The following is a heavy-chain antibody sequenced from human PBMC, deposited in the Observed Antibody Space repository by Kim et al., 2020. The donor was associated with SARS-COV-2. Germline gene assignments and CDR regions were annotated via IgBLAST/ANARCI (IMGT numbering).Heavy chain of an antibody. Sequence: SETLSLTCTVSGGSISSGSYYWSRIRQPAGKGLEWIGRIYTSGSTNYNPSLKSRVTISVDTSKNQFSLKLSSVTAADTAVYYCARDKRYFDLWGRGTLVTVSS. V-gene: IGHV4-61*02. J-gene: IGHJ2*01. CDR1: GGSISSGSYY. CDR2: IYTSGST. CDR3: ARDKRYFDL.